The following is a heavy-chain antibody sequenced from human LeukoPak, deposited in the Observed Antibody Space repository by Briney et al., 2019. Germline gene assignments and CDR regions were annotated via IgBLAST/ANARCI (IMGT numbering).Heavy chain of an antibody. Sequence: GGSLRLSCTTSGFTFSSYAMSWVRQAPGKGLEWVSPISSSGSSKYYADSVKGRFTISRDNSKNTLYLQMNSLRAEDTAVYYCAKETGYTGPAESWGQGTLVTVST. V-gene: IGHV3-23*01. CDR1: GFTFSSYA. D-gene: IGHD5-12*01. J-gene: IGHJ4*02. CDR2: ISSSGSSK. CDR3: AKETGYTGPAES.